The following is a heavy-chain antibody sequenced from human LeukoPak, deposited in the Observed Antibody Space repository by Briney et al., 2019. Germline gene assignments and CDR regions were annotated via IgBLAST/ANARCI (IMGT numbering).Heavy chain of an antibody. CDR3: AGERSSVSY. V-gene: IGHV1-45*02. CDR2: ITPFNGDT. CDR1: GNTFTYRH. J-gene: IGHJ4*02. D-gene: IGHD6-19*01. Sequence: GASVKVSCKSSGNTFTYRHLHWVRQAPGQALEWMGWITPFNGDTNYAQKFQDRVTITWATSVSTAYMELSSLTSEDTATYYCAGERSSVSYWGQGTLVTVSS.